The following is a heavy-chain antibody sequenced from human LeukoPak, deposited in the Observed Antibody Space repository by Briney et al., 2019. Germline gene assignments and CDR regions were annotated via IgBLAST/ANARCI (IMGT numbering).Heavy chain of an antibody. J-gene: IGHJ4*02. V-gene: IGHV4-59*01. Sequence: SETLSLTCTVSGGSIASYYWSWIRQFPGKGLEWIGYISYRGSTSYNPSLKSRVTISVDTSKNQFSLKLSSVTAADTAVYYCARATDYYDSSGYYLYYFDYWGQGTLVTVSS. CDR2: ISYRGST. CDR1: GGSIASYY. CDR3: ARATDYYDSSGYYLYYFDY. D-gene: IGHD3-22*01.